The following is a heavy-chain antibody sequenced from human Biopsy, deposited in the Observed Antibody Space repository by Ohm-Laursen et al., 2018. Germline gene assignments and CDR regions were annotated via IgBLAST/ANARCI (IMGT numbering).Heavy chain of an antibody. J-gene: IGHJ6*02. Sequence: SETLSLTCPVYGGSFNGYYWSWIRQTPGKGLEWIGEINHSGRTNYNPSLKSRVTISEDTSKNQFSLKVRSVTAADTAVYYCVRGVDYYDPYHYYALDVWGQGTTVTVSS. CDR3: VRGVDYYDPYHYYALDV. CDR2: INHSGRT. D-gene: IGHD3-22*01. CDR1: GGSFNGYY. V-gene: IGHV4-34*01.